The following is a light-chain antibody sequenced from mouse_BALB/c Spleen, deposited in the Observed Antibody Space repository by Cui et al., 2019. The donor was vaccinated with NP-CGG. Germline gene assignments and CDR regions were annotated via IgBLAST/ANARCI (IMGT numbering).Light chain of an antibody. Sequence: QAFGSQVSAPTTSPGETVTLTCRSSTGAVTTSNYANWVQEKPDHLFTGLIGGTNNRVPGVPARFSGSLIGDKAALTITGAQTEDEAIYFCALWYSNHWVFGGGTKLTVL. CDR1: TGAVTTSNY. CDR3: ALWYSNHWV. CDR2: GTN. V-gene: IGLV1*01. J-gene: IGLJ1*01.